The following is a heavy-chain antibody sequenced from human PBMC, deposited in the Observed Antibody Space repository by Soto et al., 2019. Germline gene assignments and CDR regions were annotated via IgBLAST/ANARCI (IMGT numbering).Heavy chain of an antibody. V-gene: IGHV5-51*01. CDR1: GYSFTSYW. J-gene: IGHJ6*02. CDR3: ARHRTPYSYYYGMDV. Sequence: PGESLKISCKGSGYSFTSYWIGWVRQMPGKGLEWMGIIYPGDSDTTYSPSFQGQVTISADKSITTAYLQWSSLKASDTAIYYCARHRTPYSYYYGMDVWGQGTTVTVSS. CDR2: IYPGDSDT.